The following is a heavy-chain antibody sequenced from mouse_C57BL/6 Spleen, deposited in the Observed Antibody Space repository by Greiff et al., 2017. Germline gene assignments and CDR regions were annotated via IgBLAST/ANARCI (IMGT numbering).Heavy chain of an antibody. CDR1: GFTFSDAW. J-gene: IGHJ2*01. D-gene: IGHD1-1*01. Sequence: EVHLVESGGGLVQPGGSMKLSCAASGFTFSDAWMDWVRQSPEKGLEWVAEIRNKANNPAKYYAESVNGSFTISRDDSKSRFYLQMNSLRAVDTVIYDCNRPYYDGSRFYFDYWGQGATLTFSS. CDR3: NRPYYDGSRFYFDY. CDR2: IRNKANNPAK. V-gene: IGHV6-6*01.